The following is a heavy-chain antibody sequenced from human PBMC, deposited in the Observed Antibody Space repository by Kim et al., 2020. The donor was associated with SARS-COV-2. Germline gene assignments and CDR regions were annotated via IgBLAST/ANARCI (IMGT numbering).Heavy chain of an antibody. V-gene: IGHV3-30*18. CDR3: GKGRKDYYGSGSYVSAFEI. J-gene: IGHJ3*02. CDR1: GFSFSDFG. CDR2: ISYDEDKK. D-gene: IGHD3-10*01. Sequence: GGSLRLSCVASGFSFSDFGMHWVRQAPGKGLEWVAVISYDEDKKYYEDSVKGRFTISRDNSKNTLFLQMNSLRAEDTAVYYCGKGRKDYYGSGSYVSAFEIWGRGTLVTVSS.